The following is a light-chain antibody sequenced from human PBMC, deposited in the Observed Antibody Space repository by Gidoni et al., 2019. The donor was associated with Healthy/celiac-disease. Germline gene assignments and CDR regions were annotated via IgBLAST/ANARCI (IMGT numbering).Light chain of an antibody. V-gene: IGKV3-15*01. J-gene: IGKJ1*01. CDR3: QQYNNWQKT. Sequence: EIVMTQSPATLSVSPGERATLSCRASQSVSSNLAWYQQKPGQAPRLHIYGASNRATGIPARVSGSVSGTEFTLTISSLQSEDFAVYYCQQYNNWQKTFGQGTKVEIK. CDR1: QSVSSN. CDR2: GAS.